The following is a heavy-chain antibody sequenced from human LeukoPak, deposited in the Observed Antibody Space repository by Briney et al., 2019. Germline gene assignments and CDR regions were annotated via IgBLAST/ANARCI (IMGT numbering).Heavy chain of an antibody. D-gene: IGHD6-19*01. J-gene: IGHJ4*02. Sequence: ASVKVSCXASGYTFTSYGISWVRQAPGQGLEWMGWISAYNGNTNYAQKLQGRVTMTTDTSTSTAYMELRSLRSDDTAVYYCARDPHVGYSSGWSDYWGQGTLVTVSS. CDR2: ISAYNGNT. CDR1: GYTFTSYG. V-gene: IGHV1-18*01. CDR3: ARDPHVGYSSGWSDY.